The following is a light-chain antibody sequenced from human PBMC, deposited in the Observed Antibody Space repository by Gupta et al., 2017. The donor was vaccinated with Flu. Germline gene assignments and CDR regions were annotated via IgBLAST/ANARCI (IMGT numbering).Light chain of an antibody. Sequence: PDFQSVTPKEKVSVTCLATQSVGTDLNWNQQKGGQSPKVLMESSSRSLSGVPSRFSGSGSGTDITLTINVLEPEDAATYYCHQTRSLPQAFGQGTKVEI. J-gene: IGKJ1*01. CDR3: HQTRSLPQA. CDR1: QSVGTD. V-gene: IGKV6-21*01. CDR2: SSS.